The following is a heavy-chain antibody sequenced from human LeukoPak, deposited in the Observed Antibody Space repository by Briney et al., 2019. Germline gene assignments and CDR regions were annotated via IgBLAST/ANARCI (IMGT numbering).Heavy chain of an antibody. CDR1: GFTFSGYS. CDR2: ISGSSSNI. D-gene: IGHD6-13*01. Sequence: PGGSLRLSCAASGFTFSGYSMNWVRQAPGKGLEWVSSISGSSSNIYYADSVKGRLAISRDNAKNSLYLQMNSLGAEDTAVYYCAREYSSTWYRGLAEYFQHWGQGTQVTVSS. J-gene: IGHJ1*01. CDR3: AREYSSTWYRGLAEYFQH. V-gene: IGHV3-21*01.